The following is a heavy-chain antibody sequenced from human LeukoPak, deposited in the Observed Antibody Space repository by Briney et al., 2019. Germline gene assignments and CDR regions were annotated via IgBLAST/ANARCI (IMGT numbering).Heavy chain of an antibody. CDR1: DGSISSHY. J-gene: IGHJ4*02. Sequence: SETLSLTCTVSDGSISSHYWSWIRQPPGKGLEWIGYIYYSGSTNYSPSLKSRVSISVDTSKNQFSLKLSSVTAADTAVYYCAKPLIPYQLLFWDYWGQGTLVTVSS. D-gene: IGHD2-2*01. V-gene: IGHV4-59*11. CDR2: IYYSGST. CDR3: AKPLIPYQLLFWDY.